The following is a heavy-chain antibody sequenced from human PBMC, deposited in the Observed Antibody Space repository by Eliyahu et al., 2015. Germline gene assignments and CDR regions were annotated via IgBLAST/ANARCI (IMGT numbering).Heavy chain of an antibody. CDR1: GYXFTSYG. CDR3: ARLAIGSGYLPDY. J-gene: IGHJ4*02. D-gene: IGHD3-22*01. CDR2: ISADNGNR. Sequence: QVQLVQSGAEVKKPGASVKVSCXAFGYXFTSYGFSWVRQAPGQGLEWMGWISADNGNRNYAEKFQGRVTMSTDTSTSTAYMELRSLRSDDTAVYYCARLAIGSGYLPDYWGQGTLVTVSS. V-gene: IGHV1-18*01.